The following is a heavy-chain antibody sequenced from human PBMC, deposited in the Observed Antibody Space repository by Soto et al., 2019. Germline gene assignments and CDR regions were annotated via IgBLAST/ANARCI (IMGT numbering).Heavy chain of an antibody. D-gene: IGHD5-18*01. J-gene: IGHJ4*02. CDR2: ISRSSRTI. CDR3: ARDQPGYSYGYGLGY. V-gene: IGHV3-48*01. Sequence: PGGSLRLSCSASGFTFSRFAMNWVRQAPGKGLEWVSYISRSSRTIYYADSVKGRFTISRDNARDSLFLQLNSLRAEDTAVYYCARDQPGYSYGYGLGYWGQGTLVTVSS. CDR1: GFTFSRFA.